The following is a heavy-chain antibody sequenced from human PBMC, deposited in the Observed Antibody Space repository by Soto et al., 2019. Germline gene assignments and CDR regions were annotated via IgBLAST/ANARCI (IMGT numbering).Heavy chain of an antibody. CDR3: ARGGAARPDY. Sequence: EVQLVGSGGGLVQPGGSLRLSCAASGFTFSTYGMKWVRQAPGKGLAWVSYISSSSATIQYADSVKGRFTISRDNAKNSLYLQMNSLRDEDTAVYYCARGGAARPDYWGQGTLVTVSS. CDR2: ISSSSATI. CDR1: GFTFSTYG. J-gene: IGHJ4*02. D-gene: IGHD6-6*01. V-gene: IGHV3-48*02.